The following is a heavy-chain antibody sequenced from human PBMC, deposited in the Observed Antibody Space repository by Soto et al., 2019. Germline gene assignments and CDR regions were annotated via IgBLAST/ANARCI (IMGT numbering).Heavy chain of an antibody. CDR1: GFTFSSYG. CDR3: TVLRFLEWPPTNYMDV. CDR2: IWYDGSNK. J-gene: IGHJ6*03. V-gene: IGHV3-33*01. D-gene: IGHD3-3*01. Sequence: QVQLVESGGGVVQPGRSLRLSCAASGFTFSSYGMHWVRQAPGKGLEWVAVIWYDGSNKYYADSVKGRFTISRDNSKNTLYLQMNSLRAEDTAVYYCTVLRFLEWPPTNYMDVWGKGTTVTVSS.